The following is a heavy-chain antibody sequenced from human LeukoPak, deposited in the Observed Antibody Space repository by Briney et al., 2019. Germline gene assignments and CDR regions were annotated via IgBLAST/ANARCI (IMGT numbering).Heavy chain of an antibody. CDR2: ISSSSSTI. V-gene: IGHV3-48*01. CDR1: GFTFSSYS. D-gene: IGHD6-13*01. J-gene: IGHJ4*02. CDR3: ARDHPDYSSRGSGVDY. Sequence: PGGSLRLSCAASGFTFSSYSMNWVRQAPGKGLEWVSYISSSSSTIYYADSVKGRFTISRDNAKNSLYLQMNSPRAEDTAVYYCARDHPDYSSRGSGVDYWGQGTLVTVSS.